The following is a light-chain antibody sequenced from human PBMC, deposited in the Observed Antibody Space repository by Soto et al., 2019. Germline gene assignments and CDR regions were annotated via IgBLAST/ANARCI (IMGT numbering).Light chain of an antibody. CDR3: QQYYTYPWT. CDR1: QDVRVY. J-gene: IGKJ1*01. V-gene: IGKV1-8*01. Sequence: ALQXTXXPXXXPXXXGDRVTITCRASQDVRVYLAWYQQKPGDAPKLLIYESSILQSGVPSRFSGSGSGTDFTLTISNLQSEDFAMYYCQQYYTYPWTFGPGTKVEIK. CDR2: ESS.